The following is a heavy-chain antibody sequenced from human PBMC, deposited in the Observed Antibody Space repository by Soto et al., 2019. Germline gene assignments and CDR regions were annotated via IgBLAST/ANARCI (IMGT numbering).Heavy chain of an antibody. D-gene: IGHD1-26*01. J-gene: IGHJ4*02. CDR1: RLTVSSNY. CDR2: IFSGGST. CDR3: TRQSVGATRGGFDY. V-gene: IGHV3-66*04. Sequence: EVQLVESGGGFVQPGGSLRLSCAASRLTVSSNYMAWVRQAPGKGLEWVSVIFSGGSTYYTDSVKGRFTISRDNSKNTLYLQMNSLRAEDTAVYYCTRQSVGATRGGFDYWGQGTLVTVSS.